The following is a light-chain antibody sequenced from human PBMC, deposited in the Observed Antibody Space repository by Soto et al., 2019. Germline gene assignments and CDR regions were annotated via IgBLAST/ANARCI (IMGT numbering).Light chain of an antibody. V-gene: IGKV3-20*01. Sequence: EIGWTQSPGTLSLSPWARAALSCRASQSVSNNYLAWYQQKPGPAPRLLIYGASNRATGIPDRFSGSGSGTDFTLTIRRLQPEDFAVDDCQQYGSPGTFGRGTKVDIK. CDR2: GAS. J-gene: IGKJ4*02. CDR3: QQYGSPGT. CDR1: QSVSNNY.